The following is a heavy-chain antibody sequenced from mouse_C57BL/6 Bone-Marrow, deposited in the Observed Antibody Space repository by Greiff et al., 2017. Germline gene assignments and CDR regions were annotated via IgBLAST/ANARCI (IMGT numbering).Heavy chain of an antibody. J-gene: IGHJ2*01. CDR1: GYTFTDYE. Sequence: VQLQQSGAELVRPGASVTLSCKASGYTFTDYEMHWVKQTPVHGLEWIGAIDPETGGTAYNQKFKGKAILTADKSSSTAYMELRSLTSEDSAVYYCTGEVYCDYDPDYWGQGTTLTVSS. V-gene: IGHV1-15*01. CDR3: TGEVYCDYDPDY. D-gene: IGHD2-4*01. CDR2: IDPETGGT.